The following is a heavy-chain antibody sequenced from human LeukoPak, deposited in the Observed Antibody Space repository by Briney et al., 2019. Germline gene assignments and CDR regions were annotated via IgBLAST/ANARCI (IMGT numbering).Heavy chain of an antibody. CDR1: GFTFSNAW. Sequence: PGGPLRLSCATSGFTFSNAWMNWVRQAPGKGLEWVGRIRSNSDGGTIDYAAPVKGRFTLSRDDSKTTLYLQMNSLQTEDTAVYYCATDFYDSTWGQGTLVTVSS. CDR3: ATDFYDST. D-gene: IGHD3-22*01. CDR2: IRSNSDGGTI. J-gene: IGHJ5*02. V-gene: IGHV3-15*07.